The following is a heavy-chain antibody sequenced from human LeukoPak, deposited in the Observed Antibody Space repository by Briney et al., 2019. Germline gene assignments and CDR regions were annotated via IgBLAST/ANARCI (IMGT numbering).Heavy chain of an antibody. CDR1: GGSISSTTYY. CDR3: ARGGYYGSGNDFRFDP. CDR2: IHYSGSI. V-gene: IGHV4-39*07. J-gene: IGHJ5*02. Sequence: SETLSLTCTVSGGSISSTTYYWGWIRQPPGKGLEWIGSIHYSGSIYYKPSLKSRVTISVDTSKNQFSLKLSSVTAADTAVYYCARGGYYGSGNDFRFDPWGQGTLVTVSS. D-gene: IGHD3-10*01.